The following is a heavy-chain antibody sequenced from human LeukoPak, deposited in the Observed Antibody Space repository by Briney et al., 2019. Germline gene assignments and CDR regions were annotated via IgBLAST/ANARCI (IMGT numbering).Heavy chain of an antibody. J-gene: IGHJ4*02. D-gene: IGHD6-19*01. CDR1: GFTFSGSA. CDR3: TRHLEGRIAVAGGASDY. V-gene: IGHV3-73*01. CDR2: IRSKANSYAA. Sequence: GGSLRLSCAASGFTFSGSAMHWVRQASGKGLEWVGRIRSKANSYAAAYAASVKGRFTISRDDSKNTAYLQMNSLKTEDTAVYYCTRHLEGRIAVAGGASDYWGQGTLVTVSS.